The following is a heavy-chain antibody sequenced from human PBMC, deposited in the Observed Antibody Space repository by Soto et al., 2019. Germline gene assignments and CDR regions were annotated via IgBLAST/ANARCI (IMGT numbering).Heavy chain of an antibody. D-gene: IGHD5-12*01. CDR1: GGXISSYY. CDR3: ARRIVATATSDY. Sequence: SETLXLTCTVSGGXISSYYWSWIRQHPGTGLEWIGHISYSGSTYYNTSLKSRVTISVDTSRNQFSLTVTSVTAADTAVYYCARRIVATATSDYWGQGTLVTVSS. J-gene: IGHJ4*02. V-gene: IGHV4-59*08. CDR2: ISYSGST.